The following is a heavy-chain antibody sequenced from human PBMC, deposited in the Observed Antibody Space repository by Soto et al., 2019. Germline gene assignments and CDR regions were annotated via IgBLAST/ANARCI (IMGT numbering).Heavy chain of an antibody. V-gene: IGHV3-15*01. CDR2: IKSKTDGGTT. Sequence: EVQLVESGGGLVKPGGSLRLSCAASGFTFSNAWMSWVHQAPGKGLEWVGRIKSKTDGGTTDYAAPVKGRFTISRDDSKNTLYLQMNSLKTEDTAVYYCTTGLDSGPTYCTNGVCYNPHWYFDLWGRGTLVTVSS. J-gene: IGHJ2*01. CDR3: TTGLDSGPTYCTNGVCYNPHWYFDL. CDR1: GFTFSNAW. D-gene: IGHD2-8*01.